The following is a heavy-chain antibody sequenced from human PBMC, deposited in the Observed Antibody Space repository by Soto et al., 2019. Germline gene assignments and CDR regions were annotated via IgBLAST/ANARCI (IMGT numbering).Heavy chain of an antibody. Sequence: QVQLQESGPGLVKPSETLSLTCTVSGGSIRSYYWSWIRQPPGQGLEWIGYIYYSGSTNNNPSLKSRVTPSVDTTKNQFSLKLSSVTAADTAVYYCARRYGSGFDYWGQGTLVTVSS. CDR1: GGSIRSYY. CDR2: IYYSGST. J-gene: IGHJ4*02. CDR3: ARRYGSGFDY. D-gene: IGHD3-10*01. V-gene: IGHV4-59*08.